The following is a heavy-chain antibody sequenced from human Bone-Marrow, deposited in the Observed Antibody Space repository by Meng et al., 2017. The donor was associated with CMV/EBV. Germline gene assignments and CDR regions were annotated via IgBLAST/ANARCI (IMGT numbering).Heavy chain of an antibody. Sequence: LSCAASVFTFSTYWMSWVRQAPGKGLEWVANINQDASEKYYVDSVRGRFTISRDNAKNSLYLQMNSLRAEDTAVYYCARRESYSIWDYWGQGTLVTVSS. CDR3: ARRESYSIWDY. J-gene: IGHJ4*02. V-gene: IGHV3-7*03. D-gene: IGHD2-15*01. CDR1: VFTFSTYW. CDR2: INQDASEK.